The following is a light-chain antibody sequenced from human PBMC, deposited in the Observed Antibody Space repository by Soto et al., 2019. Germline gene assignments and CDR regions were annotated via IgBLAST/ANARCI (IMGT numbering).Light chain of an antibody. CDR2: GAS. CDR3: EQYAGARLA. CDR1: QSVSSSY. V-gene: IGKV3-20*01. Sequence: EIVLTQSPGTLSLSPGERATLSCRASQSVSSSYLAWYRQKPGQAPRPLIYGASCRATGIPDRVSGSVSGTDFTLTVSRLEPEDFAVYYCEQYAGARLAFGGGNVVEIK. J-gene: IGKJ4*01.